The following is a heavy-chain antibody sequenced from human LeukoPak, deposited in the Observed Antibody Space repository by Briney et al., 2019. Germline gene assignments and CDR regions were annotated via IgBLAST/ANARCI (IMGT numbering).Heavy chain of an antibody. CDR3: ARDHRYAFDN. CDR2: VGISSGNT. CDR1: GFTFSDYS. V-gene: IGHV3-48*04. D-gene: IGHD5-12*01. Sequence: GGSLRPSCAASGFTFSDYSMNWVRQAPGKGLEWISHVGISSGNTKYADSVKGRFTISGDSAKNSVFLQMNSLRVEDTAVYYCARDHRYAFDNWGQGTLVTVSS. J-gene: IGHJ4*02.